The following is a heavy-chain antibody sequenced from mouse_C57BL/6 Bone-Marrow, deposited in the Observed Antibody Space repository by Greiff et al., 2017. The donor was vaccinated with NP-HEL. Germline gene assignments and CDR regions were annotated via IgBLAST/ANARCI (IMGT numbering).Heavy chain of an antibody. J-gene: IGHJ4*01. Sequence: VQLQQSGPELVKPGASVKISCKASGYSFTDYNMNWVKQSNGKSLEWIGVINPNYGTTSYNQKFKGKATLTVEQSSSPAYMQINSLTSEYSAVYAVARSHYCGSSFHYAMDYWGQGTSVTVSS. CDR1: GYSFTDYN. V-gene: IGHV1-39*01. CDR3: ARSHYCGSSFHYAMDY. CDR2: INPNYGTT. D-gene: IGHD1-1*01.